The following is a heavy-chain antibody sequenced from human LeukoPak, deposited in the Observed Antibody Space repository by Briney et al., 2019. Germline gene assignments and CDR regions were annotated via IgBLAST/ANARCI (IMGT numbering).Heavy chain of an antibody. D-gene: IGHD5-12*01. V-gene: IGHV3-64D*06. Sequence: PGGSLRLSCSASGFTFRSYAMHWVRQAPGKGLEYVSAISSNGGSTYYAGSVKGRFTISRDNSKNTLYPQMSSLRAEDTAVYYCVKDTSYSGYDYFDYWGQGTLVTVSS. CDR2: ISSNGGST. CDR1: GFTFRSYA. J-gene: IGHJ4*02. CDR3: VKDTSYSGYDYFDY.